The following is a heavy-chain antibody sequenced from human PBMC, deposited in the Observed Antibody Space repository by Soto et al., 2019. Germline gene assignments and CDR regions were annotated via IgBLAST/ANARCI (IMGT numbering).Heavy chain of an antibody. Sequence: GSLRLSCAASGFTFSSYWMDWVRQAPGKGLEWVANINQDGSEKNYVDSVKGRFTISRDNAKNSLYLQMSSLTAEDSALYYCSRSLDYWGQGXLVTVYS. CDR3: SRSLDY. CDR2: INQDGSEK. CDR1: GFTFSSYW. V-gene: IGHV3-7*01. J-gene: IGHJ4*02.